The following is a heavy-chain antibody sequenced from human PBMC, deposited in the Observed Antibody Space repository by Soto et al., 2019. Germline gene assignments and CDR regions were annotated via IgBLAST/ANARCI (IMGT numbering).Heavy chain of an antibody. Sequence: SVKVSCKASGGTFSSYAISWVRQAPGQGLEWMGGIIPIFGTANYAQKFQGRVTITADESTSTAYMELSSLRSEDTAVYYCARDEGYCSSTSCYFSWFDPWGQGTLVTVSS. CDR3: ARDEGYCSSTSCYFSWFDP. J-gene: IGHJ5*02. D-gene: IGHD2-2*01. CDR1: GGTFSSYA. V-gene: IGHV1-69*13. CDR2: IIPIFGTA.